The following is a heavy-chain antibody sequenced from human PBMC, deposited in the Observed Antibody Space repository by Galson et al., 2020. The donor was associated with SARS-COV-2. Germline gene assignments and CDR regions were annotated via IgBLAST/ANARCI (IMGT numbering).Heavy chain of an antibody. CDR3: ARRIAWSGFYKGNFDY. Sequence: SETLSLTCTVSGVSISSSEYYWGWIRQAPGKGLEWIASIYYSGTTYYNLSLKSRVTISMDASKDQFSLKLSSVTAADTAVYYCARRIAWSGFYKGNFDYWGQGSLVTVSS. CDR2: IYYSGTT. V-gene: IGHV4-39*01. D-gene: IGHD3-3*01. J-gene: IGHJ4*02. CDR1: GVSISSSEYY.